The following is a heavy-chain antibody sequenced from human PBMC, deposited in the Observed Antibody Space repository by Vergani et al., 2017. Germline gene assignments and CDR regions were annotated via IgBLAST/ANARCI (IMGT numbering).Heavy chain of an antibody. V-gene: IGHV1-69*12. J-gene: IGHJ6*02. CDR3: AREDYGNYEPYYYYYGMDV. D-gene: IGHD4-11*01. CDR2: IIPIFGTA. Sequence: QVQLVQSGAEVKKPGSSVKVSCKASGGTFSSYAISWVRQAPGQGLEWMGGIIPIFGTANYAQKFQGRVTITADESTSTAYMELSSLRSEDTAVYYCAREDYGNYEPYYYYYGMDVWDQGTTVTVSS. CDR1: GGTFSSYA.